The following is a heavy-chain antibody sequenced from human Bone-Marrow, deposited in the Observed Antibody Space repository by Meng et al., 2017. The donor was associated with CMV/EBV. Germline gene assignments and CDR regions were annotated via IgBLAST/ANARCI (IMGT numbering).Heavy chain of an antibody. V-gene: IGHV1-18*04. J-gene: IGHJ6*02. CDR1: GYTFTNYD. CDR3: ARDHQGRFDVLTGYYTKYYYGMDV. Sequence: ASVKVSCKASGYTFTNYDISWVRQAPGQGLEWMGWISAYNGNTHFAQKFQGRVTMTTDTSTSTAYMELRSLSSDDAAVYYCARDHQGRFDVLTGYYTKYYYGMDVWGQGTTVPVSS. D-gene: IGHD3-9*01. CDR2: ISAYNGNT.